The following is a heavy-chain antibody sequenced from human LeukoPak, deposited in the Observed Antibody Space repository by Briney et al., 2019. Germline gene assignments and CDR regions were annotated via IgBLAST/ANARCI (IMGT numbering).Heavy chain of an antibody. Sequence: ASVKVSCKPSGYTFTDCYMHWLRQAPGQGLEWMGWINPNSGGTNYAQKFQGRVTMTRDTSISTAYMELSRLKTDDTAVYYCSRGLIRGHDFDYWGQGTLVTVSS. CDR2: INPNSGGT. D-gene: IGHD5-12*01. CDR1: GYTFTDCY. V-gene: IGHV1-2*02. J-gene: IGHJ4*02. CDR3: SRGLIRGHDFDY.